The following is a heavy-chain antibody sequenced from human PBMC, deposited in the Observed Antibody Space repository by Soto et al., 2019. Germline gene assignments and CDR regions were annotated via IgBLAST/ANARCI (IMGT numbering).Heavy chain of an antibody. CDR1: GGTFSSYA. CDR2: IIPIFGTA. Sequence: ASVKVSCKASGGTFSSYAISWVRQAPGQGLEWMGGIIPIFGTANYAQKFQGRVTITADESTSTAYMELSSLRSEDTAVYYCARHLLEWLLSHYYYYYGMDVWGQGTTVTVFS. V-gene: IGHV1-69*13. J-gene: IGHJ6*02. CDR3: ARHLLEWLLSHYYYYYGMDV. D-gene: IGHD3-3*01.